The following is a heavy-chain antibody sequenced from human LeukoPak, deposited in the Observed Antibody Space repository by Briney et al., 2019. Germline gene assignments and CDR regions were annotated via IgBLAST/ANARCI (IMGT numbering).Heavy chain of an antibody. V-gene: IGHV4-39*01. CDR1: GGSISSYY. Sequence: SETLSLTCTVSGGSISSYYWGWIRQPPGKGLEWIGSIYYSGSTYYNPSLKSRVTISVDTSKNQFSLKLSSVTAADTAVYYCASRRIVVVPAAILNWFDPWGQGTLVTVSS. D-gene: IGHD2-2*02. J-gene: IGHJ5*02. CDR2: IYYSGST. CDR3: ASRRIVVVPAAILNWFDP.